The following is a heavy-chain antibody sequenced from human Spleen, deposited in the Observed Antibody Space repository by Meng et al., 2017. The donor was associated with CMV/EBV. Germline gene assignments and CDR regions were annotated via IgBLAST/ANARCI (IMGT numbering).Heavy chain of an antibody. CDR3: ARVKYQLPDAFDV. J-gene: IGHJ3*01. CDR2: IKQDGSEK. CDR1: GFTFSSYW. D-gene: IGHD2-2*01. Sequence: GESLKISCAASGFTFSSYWMSWVRQAPGKGLEWVANIKQDGSEKYYVDSVKGRFTISRDNAKSTLYLQMNSLRAEDTAVYYCARVKYQLPDAFDVWGQETLVTVSS. V-gene: IGHV3-7*01.